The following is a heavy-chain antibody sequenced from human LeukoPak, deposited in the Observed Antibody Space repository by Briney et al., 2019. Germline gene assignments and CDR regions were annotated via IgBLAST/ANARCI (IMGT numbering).Heavy chain of an antibody. CDR2: INHSGST. J-gene: IGHJ4*02. CDR3: ARVGYDFWSGYSSRGFDY. V-gene: IGHV4-39*07. Sequence: PSETLSLTCTVSGGSISSGGYYWSWIRQPPGKGLEWIGEINHSGSTNYNPSLKSRVTISVDTSKNQFSLKLSSVTAADTAVYYCARVGYDFWSGYSSRGFDYWGQGTLVTVSS. CDR1: GGSISSGGYY. D-gene: IGHD3-3*01.